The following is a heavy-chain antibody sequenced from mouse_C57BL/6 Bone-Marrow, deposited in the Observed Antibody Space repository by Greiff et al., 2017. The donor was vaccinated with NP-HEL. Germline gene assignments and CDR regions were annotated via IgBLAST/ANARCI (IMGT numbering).Heavy chain of an antibody. CDR2: IDPSDSYT. V-gene: IGHV1-50*01. J-gene: IGHJ3*01. CDR1: GYTFTSYW. Sequence: VQLQQPGAELVKPGASVKLSCKASGYTFTSYWMQWVKQRPGQGLEWIGEIDPSDSYTNYNQKFKGQATLTVDTSSSTAYMQLSSLTSEDSAVYYCASPIYDGYYSFAYWGQGTLVTVSA. D-gene: IGHD2-3*01. CDR3: ASPIYDGYYSFAY.